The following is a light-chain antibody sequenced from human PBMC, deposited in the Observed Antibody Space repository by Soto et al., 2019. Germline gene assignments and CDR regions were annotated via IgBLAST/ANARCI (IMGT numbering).Light chain of an antibody. CDR1: QSVSSY. CDR3: QERIT. J-gene: IGKJ5*01. V-gene: IGKV3-11*01. CDR2: DAS. Sequence: EIVLTQSPATLSLSPGERDTLSCRASQSVSSYLAWYQQKPGQAPRLLIYDASNRATGIPARFSGSGSGTDFTLTISSLEPEDFAVYYCQERITFGQGTRLEIK.